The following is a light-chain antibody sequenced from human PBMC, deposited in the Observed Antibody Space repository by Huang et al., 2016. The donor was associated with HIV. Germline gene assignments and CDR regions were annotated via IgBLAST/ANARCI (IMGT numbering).Light chain of an antibody. V-gene: IGKV3-20*01. J-gene: IGKJ3*01. CDR3: QQYSNSPSFT. Sequence: EIVLTQSPGTLSLSPGERATLSCRTSQSIRSSFLAWYQQQSGQAPRLLIYGASNRATGSPDRFSGSGSGTDFTLTINRLEPEDFAVYYCQQYSNSPSFTFGPGTRVDVK. CDR1: QSIRSSF. CDR2: GAS.